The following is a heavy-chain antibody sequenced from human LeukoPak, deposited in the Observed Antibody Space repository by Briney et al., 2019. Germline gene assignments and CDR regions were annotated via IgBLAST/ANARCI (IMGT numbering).Heavy chain of an antibody. D-gene: IGHD2-15*01. CDR1: GFTFSIYE. J-gene: IGHJ4*02. CDR3: ARYCSGGCYSGVDY. CDR2: ISSSGTLI. V-gene: IGHV3-48*03. Sequence: GGSLRLSCVASGFTFSIYEMNWVRQAPGKGLEWLSYISSSGTLIYYADSVKGRFTISRDNAKNSLYLQMNSLRAEDTAVYYCARYCSGGCYSGVDYWGQGTLVTVPS.